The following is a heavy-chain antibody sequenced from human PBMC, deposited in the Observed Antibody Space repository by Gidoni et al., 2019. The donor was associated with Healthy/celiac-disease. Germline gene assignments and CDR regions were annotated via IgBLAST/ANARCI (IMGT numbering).Heavy chain of an antibody. V-gene: IGHV4-4*02. J-gene: IGHJ5*02. CDR3: ARVPPEDYGDYVAGWFDP. Sequence: QVQLQESGPGLVKPSGTLSLTCAVSGGSISSSNWWSWVRQPPGKGLEWIGEIYHSGSTNYNPSLKSRVTISVDKSKNQFSLKLSSVTAADTAVYYCARVPPEDYGDYVAGWFDPWGQGTLVTVSS. D-gene: IGHD4-17*01. CDR2: IYHSGST. CDR1: GGSISSSNW.